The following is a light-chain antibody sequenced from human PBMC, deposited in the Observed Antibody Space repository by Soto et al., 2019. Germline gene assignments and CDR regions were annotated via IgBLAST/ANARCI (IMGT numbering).Light chain of an antibody. CDR2: AAS. V-gene: IGKV1-9*01. J-gene: IGKJ1*01. CDR3: QQYNSYSWT. Sequence: IQLTQSPSSLSASVGDRVTITGGASQGLSSYLAWYQQKPGKAPKLLIYAASTLQSGVPSRFSGSESGTDFTLTISSLQPEDFATYYCQQYNSYSWTFGQGTKVDIK. CDR1: QGLSSY.